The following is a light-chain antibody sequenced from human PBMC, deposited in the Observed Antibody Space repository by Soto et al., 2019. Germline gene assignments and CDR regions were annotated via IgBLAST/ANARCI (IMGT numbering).Light chain of an antibody. Sequence: NFMLIQPHSVSESPGKTVTISCTRSSGSIISNYVQWYQQRPGSAPTTVIYEDNQRPSGVPDRFSGSIDSSSNSASLTLSRLKTEDEADYYCQSFDSSNHWVFGGGTQLTVL. CDR1: SGSIISNY. J-gene: IGLJ3*02. CDR2: EDN. V-gene: IGLV6-57*04. CDR3: QSFDSSNHWV.